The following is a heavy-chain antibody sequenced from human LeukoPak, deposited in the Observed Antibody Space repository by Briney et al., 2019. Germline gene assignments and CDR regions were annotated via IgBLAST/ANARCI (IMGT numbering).Heavy chain of an antibody. CDR2: INHSGST. J-gene: IGHJ6*02. V-gene: IGHV4-34*01. D-gene: IGHD1-26*01. Sequence: PSETLSLTCAVYGGSFSGYYWSWIRQPPGKGLEWIGEINHSGSTNYNPSLKSRVTISVDTSKNQFSLKLSSVTAADTAVYYCARVGGSYWVDYYYGMDVWGQGTTVTVSS. CDR1: GGSFSGYY. CDR3: ARVGGSYWVDYYYGMDV.